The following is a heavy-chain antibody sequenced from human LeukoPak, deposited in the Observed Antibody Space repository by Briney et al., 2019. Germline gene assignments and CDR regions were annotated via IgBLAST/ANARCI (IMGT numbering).Heavy chain of an antibody. CDR2: IYYSGST. CDR3: ARVLLFDWLFHDY. CDR1: GGSISSYY. Sequence: PSETLSLTCTVSGGSISSYYWSWIRQPPGKGLEWIGYIYYSGSTNYNPSLKSRVTISVDTSKNQFSLKLSSVTAADTAVYYCARVLLFDWLFHDYWGQGTLVTVSS. D-gene: IGHD3-9*01. V-gene: IGHV4-59*01. J-gene: IGHJ4*02.